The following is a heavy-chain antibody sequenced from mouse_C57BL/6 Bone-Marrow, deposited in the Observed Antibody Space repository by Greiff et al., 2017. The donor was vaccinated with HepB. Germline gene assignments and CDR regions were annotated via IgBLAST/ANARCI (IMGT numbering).Heavy chain of an antibody. CDR2: INSDGGST. Sequence: EVKLVESGGGLVQPGESLRLSCESNEYEFPSHDMSWVRKTPEKRLELVAAINSDGGSTYYPDTMERRFIISRDNTKKTLYLQMSSLRSEDTALYYCARPSTMVTTKDYWGQGTTLTVSS. CDR1: EYEFPSHD. J-gene: IGHJ2*01. CDR3: ARPSTMVTTKDY. D-gene: IGHD2-2*01. V-gene: IGHV5-2*01.